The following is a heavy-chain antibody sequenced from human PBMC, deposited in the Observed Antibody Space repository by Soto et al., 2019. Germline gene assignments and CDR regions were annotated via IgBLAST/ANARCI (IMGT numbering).Heavy chain of an antibody. Sequence: EVQLVESGGGLVQPGESLRLSCAASGLTFRSYWMHWVRQAPGKGLVWVSRINTDGSVAMYVDSVKGRFTGSRDNAKNTLYLHLNSLTAEDTAVYYCVRDMTFWRLDAWGQGTMVTVSS. D-gene: IGHD3-16*01. CDR3: VRDMTFWRLDA. J-gene: IGHJ5*02. CDR1: GLTFRSYW. CDR2: INTDGSVA. V-gene: IGHV3-74*03.